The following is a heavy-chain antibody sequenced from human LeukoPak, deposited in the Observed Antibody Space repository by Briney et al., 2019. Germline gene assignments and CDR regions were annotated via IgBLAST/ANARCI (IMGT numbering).Heavy chain of an antibody. J-gene: IGHJ3*02. CDR1: GFTFSSYG. CDR3: ARRYAFDI. CDR2: ISYDGSNK. V-gene: IGHV3-30*03. Sequence: GGSLRLSCAASGFTFSSYGMHWVRQAPGKGLEWVAVISYDGSNKYYADSVKGRFTISRDNAKNSLYLQMNSLRAEDTAVYYCARRYAFDIWGQGTMVTVSS.